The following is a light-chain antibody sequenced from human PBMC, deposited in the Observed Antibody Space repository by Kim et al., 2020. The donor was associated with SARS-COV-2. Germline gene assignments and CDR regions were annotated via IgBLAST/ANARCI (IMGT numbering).Light chain of an antibody. J-gene: IGKJ5*01. Sequence: SAGASATISCTCRQSVSSSYFACYQQQPPPAPRRLIDGASTSATSIPAGFSGSGSGTDFFPPTSSIEPAECAVYYCQQYGNSPITFGQGTQLDIK. CDR3: QQYGNSPIT. CDR2: GAS. V-gene: IGKV3-20*01. CDR1: QSVSSSY.